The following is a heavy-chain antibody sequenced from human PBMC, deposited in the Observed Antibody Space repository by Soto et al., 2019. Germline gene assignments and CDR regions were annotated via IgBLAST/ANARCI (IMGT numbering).Heavy chain of an antibody. CDR3: ARGSGTHDY. J-gene: IGHJ4*02. V-gene: IGHV4-4*02. Sequence: SETLSLTCAVSSGSISSSNWWIWVRQPPGKGLEWIGEIYHSGSTNYNPSLKSRVTISVDTSKNQFSLKLSSVTAADTAVYYCARGSGTHDYWGQGTLVTVSS. D-gene: IGHD3-3*01. CDR1: SGSISSSNW. CDR2: IYHSGST.